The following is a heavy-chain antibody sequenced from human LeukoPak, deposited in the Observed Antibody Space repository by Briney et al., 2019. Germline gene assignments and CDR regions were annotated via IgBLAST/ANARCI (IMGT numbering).Heavy chain of an antibody. D-gene: IGHD7-27*01. CDR1: GFTFSSYW. CDR2: INTDGSST. CDR3: AKDPLSASLGAFDI. J-gene: IGHJ3*02. V-gene: IGHV3-74*01. Sequence: PGGSLRLSCAASGFTFSSYWMHWVRQAPGKGLVWVSRINTDGSSTSYADSVKGRFTISRDNSKNTLYLQMNSLRAEDTAVYYCAKDPLSASLGAFDIWGQGTMVTVSS.